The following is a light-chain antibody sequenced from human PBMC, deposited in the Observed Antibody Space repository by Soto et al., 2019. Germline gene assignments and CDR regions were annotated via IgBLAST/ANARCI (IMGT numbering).Light chain of an antibody. V-gene: IGKV2-24*01. J-gene: IGKJ1*01. CDR3: VQFSHFHRT. CDR2: QIS. Sequence: DIVLTKTPLSSPVTLGQPASISCRSSQSLVYSDGNTYLSWLQQRPGQPPRLLIYQISNRFSGVPDRFSGSGAGTDFTLKISRVEAEDVGVYSCVQFSHFHRTFCQGTKVEIK. CDR1: QSLVYSDGNTY.